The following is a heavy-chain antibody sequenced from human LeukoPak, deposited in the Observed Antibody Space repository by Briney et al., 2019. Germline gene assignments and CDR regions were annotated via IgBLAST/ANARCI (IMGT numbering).Heavy chain of an antibody. V-gene: IGHV5-10-1*01. CDR2: IDPSDSYT. CDR3: ARLTRSVGYCSGGSCYRDPETHYYYYYGMDV. Sequence: GESLKISCKGSEYSFTSYWISWVRQMPGKGLEWMGRIDPSDSYTNYSPSFQGHVTISADKSISTAYLQWSSLKASDTAMYYCARLTRSVGYCSGGSCYRDPETHYYYYYGMDVWGQGTTVTVSS. D-gene: IGHD2-15*01. CDR1: EYSFTSYW. J-gene: IGHJ6*02.